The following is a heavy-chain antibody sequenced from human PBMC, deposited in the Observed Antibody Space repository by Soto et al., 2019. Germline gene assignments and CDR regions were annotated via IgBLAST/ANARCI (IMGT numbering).Heavy chain of an antibody. CDR1: GFTVSSNY. Sequence: SLRLSCAASGFTVSSNYMSWVRQAPGKGLVWVSRINSDGSSTSYADSVKGRFTISRDNAKNTLYLQMNSLRAEDTAVYYCAREIWSGYLYYYYYMDVWGKGTTVTVSS. J-gene: IGHJ6*03. CDR2: INSDGSST. V-gene: IGHV3-74*01. D-gene: IGHD3-3*01. CDR3: AREIWSGYLYYYYYMDV.